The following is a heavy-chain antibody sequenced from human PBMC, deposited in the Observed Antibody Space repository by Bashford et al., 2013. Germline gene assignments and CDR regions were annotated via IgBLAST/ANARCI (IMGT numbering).Heavy chain of an antibody. V-gene: IGHV1-8*01. J-gene: IGHJ6*03. D-gene: IGHD6-6*01. CDR2: MNPNSGNT. Sequence: ASVKVSCKASGYTFTSYDINWVRQATGQGLEWMGWMNPNSGNTGYAQKFQGRVTMTRNTSISTAYMELSSLRSEDTAVYYCAKSWLVPHYYYMDVWGKGTTVTVSS. CDR3: AKSWLVPHYYYMDV. CDR1: GYTFTSYD.